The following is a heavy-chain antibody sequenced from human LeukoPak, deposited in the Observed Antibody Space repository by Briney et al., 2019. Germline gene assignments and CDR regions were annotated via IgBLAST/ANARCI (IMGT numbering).Heavy chain of an antibody. CDR1: GGSFSNYN. CDR2: INHSGST. J-gene: IGHJ4*02. CDR3: ARDINSFFEY. Sequence: SETLSLTCAVYGGSFSNYNWTWIRQPPGKGLEWIGEINHSGSTSYNPSLKSRVTISVDTSKNQFSLKLSSVTAADTAVYYCARDINSFFEYWGQGTLVTVSS. V-gene: IGHV4-34*01. D-gene: IGHD4-11*01.